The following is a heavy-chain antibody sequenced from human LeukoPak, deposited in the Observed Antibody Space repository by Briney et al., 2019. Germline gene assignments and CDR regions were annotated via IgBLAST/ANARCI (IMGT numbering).Heavy chain of an antibody. CDR1: GFTFSSLG. CDR2: IQSKTDGGTT. CDR3: AAGGRV. D-gene: IGHD3-10*01. V-gene: IGHV3-15*01. Sequence: GGSLRLSCSASGFTFSSLGMHWVRQAPGKGLEWVGRIQSKTDGGTTEYAAPVKGRFTISRDDSTNTLYLQMNSLKTEDTGVYYCAAGGRVWGQGTTVTVSS. J-gene: IGHJ6*02.